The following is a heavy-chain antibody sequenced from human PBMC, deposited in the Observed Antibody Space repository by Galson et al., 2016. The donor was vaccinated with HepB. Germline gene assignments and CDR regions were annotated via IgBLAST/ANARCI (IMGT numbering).Heavy chain of an antibody. Sequence: SLRLSCAASGFALGGYAMSWVRQAPGKGLEWVSGISGSGGSTYYADSVKGRFSVSRDNLKNTVDLQMNSLRAEDTAVYYCAKGFGATYYDILTGNGGWGQGTLVTVSS. CDR1: GFALGGYA. V-gene: IGHV3-23*01. D-gene: IGHD3-9*01. CDR3: AKGFGATYYDILTGNGG. CDR2: ISGSGGST. J-gene: IGHJ4*02.